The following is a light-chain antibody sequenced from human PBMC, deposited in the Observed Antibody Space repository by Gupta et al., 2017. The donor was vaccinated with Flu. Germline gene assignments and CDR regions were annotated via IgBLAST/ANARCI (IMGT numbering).Light chain of an antibody. J-gene: IGLJ1*01. CDR1: SSDSGGYNY. CDR3: CAGAGGVYV. CDR2: DGS. Sequence: GNSARTSTSSDSGGYNYVSWHQQHPGKGHNIMIYDGSTRTAGARDRFSGSKSGTTATLTIAGLQDEDEDDYYCCAGAGGVYVFGTGTKVTVL. V-gene: IGLV2-11*01.